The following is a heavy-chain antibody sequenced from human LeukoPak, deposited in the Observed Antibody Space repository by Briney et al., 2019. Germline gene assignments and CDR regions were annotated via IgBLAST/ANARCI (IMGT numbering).Heavy chain of an antibody. CDR3: ARGRGYGGNAFDY. CDR2: IYYSGST. CDR1: GGPISSYY. V-gene: IGHV4-59*01. J-gene: IGHJ4*02. Sequence: SETPSLTCTVSGGPISSYYWSWIRQPPGKGLEWIGYIYYSGSTNYNPSLKSRVTISVDTSKNQFSLKLSSVTAADTAVYYCARGRGYGGNAFDYWGQGTLVTVSS. D-gene: IGHD4-23*01.